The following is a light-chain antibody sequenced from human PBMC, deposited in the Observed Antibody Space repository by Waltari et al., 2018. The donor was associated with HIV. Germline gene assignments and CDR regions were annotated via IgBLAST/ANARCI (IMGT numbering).Light chain of an antibody. J-gene: IGKJ1*01. CDR3: QQYGTSPWT. Sequence: EIVLTQSPGPLSLSPGERATLSCRASQSVSSSYCAWYQQKRGQAPRLLIYGASNRATDIPDRFSGRGSGTDFTLTISGLEPEDFAMYFCQQYGTSPWTFGQGTEVEIK. V-gene: IGKV3-20*01. CDR2: GAS. CDR1: QSVSSSY.